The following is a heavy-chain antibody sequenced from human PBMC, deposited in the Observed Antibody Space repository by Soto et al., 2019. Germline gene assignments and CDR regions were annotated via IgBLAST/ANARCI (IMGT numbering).Heavy chain of an antibody. CDR2: ISGSGGST. D-gene: IGHD2-2*01. V-gene: IGHV3-23*01. J-gene: IGHJ4*02. Sequence: GGSLRLSCAASGFTFSSYAMSWVRQAPGKGLEWVSAISGSGGSTYYAGSVKGRFTISRDNSKNTLYLQMNSLRAEDTAVYYCAKHWYADRLSAFDYWGQGTLVTVSS. CDR1: GFTFSSYA. CDR3: AKHWYADRLSAFDY.